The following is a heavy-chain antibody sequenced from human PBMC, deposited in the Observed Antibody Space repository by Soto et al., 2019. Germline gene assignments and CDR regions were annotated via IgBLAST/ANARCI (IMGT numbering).Heavy chain of an antibody. CDR2: IYHSGSA. CDR1: GGSVSGGSYC. V-gene: IGHV4-61*01. J-gene: IGHJ5*02. D-gene: IGHD5-12*01. CDR3: ASVYTGYDSYWFEP. Sequence: QVQLQESGPGLVKPSETLSLTCTVSGGSVSGGSYCWSWLRQPPGKGLDWIGYIYHSGSANYNPFPESRVSISLDTSKNQCSLNLRSVTAADTAVYYCASVYTGYDSYWFEPWGQGTLVTVSS.